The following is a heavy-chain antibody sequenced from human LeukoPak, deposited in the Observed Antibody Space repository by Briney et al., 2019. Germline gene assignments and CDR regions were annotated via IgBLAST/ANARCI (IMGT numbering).Heavy chain of an antibody. CDR1: GFIVSGDF. CDR2: IYSDGST. J-gene: IGHJ4*02. CDR3: AKDAYGDSPY. Sequence: VGSLRLSCAASGFIVSGDFMSWVRQAPGKGLEWVSVIYSDGSTYYADSVKGRFTISRDNSKNTLYLQMNSLRAEDTAVYYCAKDAYGDSPYWGQGTLVTVSS. V-gene: IGHV3-53*01. D-gene: IGHD4-17*01.